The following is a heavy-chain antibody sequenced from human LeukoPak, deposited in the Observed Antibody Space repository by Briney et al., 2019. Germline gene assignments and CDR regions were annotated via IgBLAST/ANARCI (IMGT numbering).Heavy chain of an antibody. Sequence: PGGSLRLSCGASGFTFSSYGMHWVRQAPGKGLEWVAFIRYDGSNKFYAGSVKGRFTISRDDSKNTLYLQMNSLRAEDTAVYYCAKESESYDSSGSTFDYWGQGTLVTVSS. V-gene: IGHV3-30*02. J-gene: IGHJ4*02. CDR1: GFTFSSYG. D-gene: IGHD3-22*01. CDR3: AKESESYDSSGSTFDY. CDR2: IRYDGSNK.